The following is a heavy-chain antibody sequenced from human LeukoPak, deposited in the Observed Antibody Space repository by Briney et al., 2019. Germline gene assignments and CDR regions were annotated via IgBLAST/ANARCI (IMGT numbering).Heavy chain of an antibody. Sequence: GGSLRPSCAASGFTFSSYAMSWVRQAPGKGLEWVSAISGSGGSTYYADSVKGRFTISRDNSKNTLYLQMNSLRAEDTAVYYCAKGSSSWYDNEHYWGQGTLVTVSS. J-gene: IGHJ4*02. CDR1: GFTFSSYA. D-gene: IGHD6-13*01. V-gene: IGHV3-23*01. CDR3: AKGSSSWYDNEHY. CDR2: ISGSGGST.